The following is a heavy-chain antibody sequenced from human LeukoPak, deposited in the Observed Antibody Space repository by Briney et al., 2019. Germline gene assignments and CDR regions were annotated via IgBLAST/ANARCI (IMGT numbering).Heavy chain of an antibody. CDR3: ARGRSGYYGGYYYYYYMDV. Sequence: PSETLSLTCTVSGGSISSYYWSWIRQPPGKGLEWIGYIYYSGSTNYNPSLKSRVTISVDTSKNQFSLKLSSVTAADTVVYYCARGRSGYYGGYYYYYYMDVWGKGTTVTVSS. V-gene: IGHV4-59*01. J-gene: IGHJ6*03. D-gene: IGHD3-3*01. CDR1: GGSISSYY. CDR2: IYYSGST.